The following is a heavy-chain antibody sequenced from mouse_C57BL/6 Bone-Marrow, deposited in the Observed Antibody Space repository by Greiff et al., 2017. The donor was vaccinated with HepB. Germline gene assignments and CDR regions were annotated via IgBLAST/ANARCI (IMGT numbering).Heavy chain of an antibody. V-gene: IGHV14-4*01. CDR1: GFNIKDDY. D-gene: IGHD1-1*01. CDR2: IDPENGDT. J-gene: IGHJ2*01. Sequence: VHVKQSGAELVRPGASVKLSCTASGFNIKDDYMHWVKQRPEQGLEWIGWIDPENGDTEYASKFQGKATITADTSSNTAYLQLSSLTSEDTAVYYCTAPYYYGYYFDYWGQGTTLTVSS. CDR3: TAPYYYGYYFDY.